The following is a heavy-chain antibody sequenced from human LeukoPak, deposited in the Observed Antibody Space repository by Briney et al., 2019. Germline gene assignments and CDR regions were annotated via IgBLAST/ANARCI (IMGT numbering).Heavy chain of an antibody. D-gene: IGHD3-16*01. J-gene: IGHJ4*02. CDR3: TTGALGG. Sequence: GGSLRLSCAASGFTFTHAWMSWVRQAPGKGLERVGRIRSKTDGGTTDYAAPVKGRFSISRDDSKNTLYLQMNSLKTEDTAVYYCTTGALGGWGQGTLVTVSS. V-gene: IGHV3-15*01. CDR2: IRSKTDGGTT. CDR1: GFTFTHAW.